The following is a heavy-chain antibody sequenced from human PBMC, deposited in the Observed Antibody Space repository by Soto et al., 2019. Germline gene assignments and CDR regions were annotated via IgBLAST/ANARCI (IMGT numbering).Heavy chain of an antibody. D-gene: IGHD3-10*01. CDR2: ISSHGGRHGGRA. Sequence: EVQLLESGGGLVQPGGSLRLSCAASGFTFSDFAMTWVRQTPEKGLEWVSTISSHGGRHGGRAFYADSVKGRFTISRDDSNNALFLQMKTLRAEDTALYSCTRSYLTYYFDYWGPGTLVPVSS. V-gene: IGHV3-23*01. J-gene: IGHJ4*02. CDR1: GFTFSDFA. CDR3: TRSYLTYYFDY.